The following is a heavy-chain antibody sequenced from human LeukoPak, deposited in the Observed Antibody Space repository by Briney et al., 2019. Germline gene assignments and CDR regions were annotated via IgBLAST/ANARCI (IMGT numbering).Heavy chain of an antibody. D-gene: IGHD6-13*01. V-gene: IGHV4-34*01. Sequence: SETLSLTCAVYGGSFSNYYWSWIRQPPGKGLEWIGDIYHTGSTTYNPSLKSRVTISVDTSKKQFSLRLNSLTAADTAVYYCARGRYLTTLGGAAAGFLDNWGQGTLVTVSS. J-gene: IGHJ4*02. CDR3: ARGRYLTTLGGAAAGFLDN. CDR1: GGSFSNYY. CDR2: IYHTGST.